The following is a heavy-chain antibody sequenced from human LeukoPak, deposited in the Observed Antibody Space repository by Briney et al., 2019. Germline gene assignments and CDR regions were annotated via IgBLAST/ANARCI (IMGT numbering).Heavy chain of an antibody. CDR1: GFTFDDYA. CDR2: ISWNSGSI. CDR3: ATSKFPDIVGVILDY. D-gene: IGHD1-26*01. Sequence: PGRSLRLSCAASGFTFDDYAMHWVRQAPGKGLEWVSGISWNSGSIGYADSVKGRFTISRDNAKNSLYLQMNSLRAEDTALYYCATSKFPDIVGVILDYWGQGTLVTVSS. J-gene: IGHJ4*02. V-gene: IGHV3-9*01.